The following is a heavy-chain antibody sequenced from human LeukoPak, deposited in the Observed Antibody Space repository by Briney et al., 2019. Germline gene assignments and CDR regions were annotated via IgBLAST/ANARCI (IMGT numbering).Heavy chain of an antibody. CDR3: AKEGGSGYHRSFFGDY. CDR2: ISYDGSNK. J-gene: IGHJ4*02. CDR1: GFTFSSYG. D-gene: IGHD5-12*01. V-gene: IGHV3-30*18. Sequence: GGSLRLSCAASGFTFSSYGMHWVRQAPGKGLEWVAVISYDGSNKYYADSVKGRFTISRDNSKNTLYLQMNSLRAEDTAVYYCAKEGGSGYHRSFFGDYWGQGTLVTVSS.